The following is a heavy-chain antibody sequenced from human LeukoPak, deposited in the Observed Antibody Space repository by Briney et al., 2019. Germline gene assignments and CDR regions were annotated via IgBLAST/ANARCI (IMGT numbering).Heavy chain of an antibody. V-gene: IGHV3-48*04. D-gene: IGHD3-10*01. CDR1: GFTFRRYW. J-gene: IGHJ4*02. CDR3: ARARGAGPGAHFDY. CDR2: ISSSGSSI. Sequence: GGSLRLSCAASGFTFRRYWMNWVRQAPGKGLEWVSYISSSGSSIFYADSVKGRFTISRDNAKNSLFLQMSSLRAEDTAVYYCARARGAGPGAHFDYWGQGTLVTVSS.